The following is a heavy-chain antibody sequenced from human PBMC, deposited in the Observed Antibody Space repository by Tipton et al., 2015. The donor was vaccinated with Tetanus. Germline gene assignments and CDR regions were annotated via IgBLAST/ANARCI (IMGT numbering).Heavy chain of an antibody. J-gene: IGHJ5*02. CDR3: ASLPKHWLTPRGAP. CDR1: GGSFSGNY. CDR2: INHRGGT. D-gene: IGHD6-19*01. V-gene: IGHV4-34*01. Sequence: GLVKPSETLSLTCGVSGGSFSGNYWSWVRQAPGKGLEWIGEINHRGGTMYNPSLKSRVTISGDTSKNQFSLNLTSVTAADTAVYYCASLPKHWLTPRGAPWGQGTLVTVSS.